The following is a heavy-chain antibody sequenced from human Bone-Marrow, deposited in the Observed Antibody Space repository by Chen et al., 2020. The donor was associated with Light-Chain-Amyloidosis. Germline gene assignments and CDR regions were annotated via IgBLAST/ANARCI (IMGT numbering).Heavy chain of an antibody. CDR1: GFTFSSYA. J-gene: IGHJ6*02. V-gene: IGHV3-30*01. D-gene: IGHD4-4*01. CDR3: ARDMLRVEMTTVTTDSYYGMDV. CDR2: ISYDGSNK. Sequence: QVQLVESGGGVVQPGRSLRLSCAASGFTFSSYAMHWVRQAPGKGLEWVAVISYDGSNKYYADSVKGRFTISRDNSKNTLYLQMNSLRAEDTAVYYCARDMLRVEMTTVTTDSYYGMDVWGQGTTVTVSS.